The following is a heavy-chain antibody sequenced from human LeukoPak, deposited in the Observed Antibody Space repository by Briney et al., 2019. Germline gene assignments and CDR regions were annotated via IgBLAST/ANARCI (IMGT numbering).Heavy chain of an antibody. J-gene: IGHJ4*02. Sequence: ASVKVSCKASGYTFTGYYMHWVRQAPGQGLEWMGWINPNSGGTNYAQKFQGRVTMTRDTTISTAYMELSRLRSDDTAVYYCARAGDITIFGVVITGPNDYWSQGTLVTVSS. V-gene: IGHV1-2*02. CDR2: INPNSGGT. D-gene: IGHD3-3*01. CDR3: ARAGDITIFGVVITGPNDY. CDR1: GYTFTGYY.